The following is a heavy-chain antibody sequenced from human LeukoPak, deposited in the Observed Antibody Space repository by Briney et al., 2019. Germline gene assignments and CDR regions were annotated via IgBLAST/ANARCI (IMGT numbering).Heavy chain of an antibody. CDR3: ASADSSSATENAFDI. CDR2: ISYDGSNK. V-gene: IGHV3-30-3*01. J-gene: IGHJ3*02. D-gene: IGHD6-6*01. Sequence: GRSLRLSCAASGFTFSSYAMHWVRQAPGKGLEWVAVISYDGSNKYYADSVKGRFTISRDNSKNTLYLQMNSLRAEDTAVYYCASADSSSATENAFDIWGQGTMVTVSS. CDR1: GFTFSSYA.